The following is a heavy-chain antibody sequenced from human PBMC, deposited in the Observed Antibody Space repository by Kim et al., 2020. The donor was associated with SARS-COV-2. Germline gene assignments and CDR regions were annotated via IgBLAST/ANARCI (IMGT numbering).Heavy chain of an antibody. CDR2: T. Sequence: TNYNPSLNSRVTISVDTSKNQFSLKLSSVTAADTAVYYCARVVGATTLGYWGQGTLVTVSS. J-gene: IGHJ4*02. V-gene: IGHV4-59*01. CDR3: ARVVGATTLGY. D-gene: IGHD1-26*01.